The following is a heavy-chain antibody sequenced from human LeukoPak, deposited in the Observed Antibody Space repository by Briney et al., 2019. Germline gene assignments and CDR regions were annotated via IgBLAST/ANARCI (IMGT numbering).Heavy chain of an antibody. CDR1: GFTFSSYW. Sequence: GGSLRLSCAASGFTFSSYWMSWVRQAPGKGLEWVANIKQDGSEKYYVDSVKGRFTISRDNAKNSVYLQMGSLRAEDTAVYHCAHSGSYFDYLGQGTLVTVSS. D-gene: IGHD1-26*01. J-gene: IGHJ4*02. V-gene: IGHV3-7*01. CDR2: IKQDGSEK. CDR3: AHSGSYFDY.